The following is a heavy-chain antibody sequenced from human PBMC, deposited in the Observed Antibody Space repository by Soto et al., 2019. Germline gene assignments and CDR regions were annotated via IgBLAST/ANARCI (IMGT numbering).Heavy chain of an antibody. CDR2: INRNGGTT. V-gene: IGHV3-64D*06. J-gene: IGHJ4*02. D-gene: IGHD6-6*01. CDR3: VTWGGIEARNFDY. CDR1: GFTFNTYA. Sequence: GGSLRLSCSASGFTFNTYAMHWVRQAAGKGLEYVSAINRNGGTTYYADSVKGRFTISRDNSKDTLYLQMSSLRAEDTAVYYCVTWGGIEARNFDYWGRGTLVTVSS.